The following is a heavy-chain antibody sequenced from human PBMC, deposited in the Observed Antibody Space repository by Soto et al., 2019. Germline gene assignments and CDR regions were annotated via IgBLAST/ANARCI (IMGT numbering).Heavy chain of an antibody. CDR1: GYTFTGYY. V-gene: IGHV1-2*04. CDR3: AREGSGWYPYYYYMDV. D-gene: IGHD6-19*01. J-gene: IGHJ6*03. CDR2: INPNSGGT. Sequence: ASVKVSCKASGYTFTGYYMHWVRQAPGQGLEWMGWINPNSGGTNYAQKFQGWVTMTRDTSISTAYMELSRLRSDDTAVYYCAREGSGWYPYYYYMDVWGKGTTVTVSS.